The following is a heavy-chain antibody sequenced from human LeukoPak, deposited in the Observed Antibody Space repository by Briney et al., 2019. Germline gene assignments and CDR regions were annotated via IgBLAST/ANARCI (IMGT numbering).Heavy chain of an antibody. D-gene: IGHD4/OR15-4a*01. J-gene: IGHJ6*02. CDR2: IYSGGST. CDR1: GFTVSSNY. CDR3: ASAKNYYYYGMDV. Sequence: PGGSLRLSCAASGFTVSSNYMSCVRQAPGKGLEWVSVIYSGGSTYYADSVKGRFTISRDNSKNTLYLQMNSLRAEDTAVYYCASAKNYYYYGMDVWGQGTTVTVSS. V-gene: IGHV3-53*01.